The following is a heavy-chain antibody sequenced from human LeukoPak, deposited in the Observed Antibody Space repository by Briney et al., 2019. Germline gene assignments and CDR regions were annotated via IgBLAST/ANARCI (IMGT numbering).Heavy chain of an antibody. V-gene: IGHV4-61*08. CDR1: GVSVCSGGYY. CDR2: FYSTGNT. D-gene: IGHD1-26*01. J-gene: IGHJ4*02. Sequence: PSETLSLTCAVSGVSVCSGGYYWTWIRQPPGTGLEWIGYFYSTGNTNYNPFLKSRVTVSLDPSKNRFSLRLSSVTAADTATYYCARTKSQSGSYRYYFDYWGEGALVTVSS. CDR3: ARTKSQSGSYRYYFDY.